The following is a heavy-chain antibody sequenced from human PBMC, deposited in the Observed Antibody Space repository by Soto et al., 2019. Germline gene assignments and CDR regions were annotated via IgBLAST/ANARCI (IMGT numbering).Heavy chain of an antibody. CDR3: ARGLDPIVVVPAAAISNYYYGMEV. Sequence: ASVKVSCKASGYTFTGYYMHWVRQAPGQGLEWMGWINPNSGGTNYAQKFQGWVTMTRDTSISTAYMELSRLRSDDTAVYYCARGLDPIVVVPAAAISNYYYGMEVWGQGTTVTVSS. CDR2: INPNSGGT. CDR1: GYTFTGYY. V-gene: IGHV1-2*04. D-gene: IGHD2-2*01. J-gene: IGHJ6*02.